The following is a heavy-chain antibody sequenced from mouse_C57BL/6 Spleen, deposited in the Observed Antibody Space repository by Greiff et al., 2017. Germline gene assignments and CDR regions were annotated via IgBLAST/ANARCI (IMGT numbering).Heavy chain of an antibody. CDR2: ISGGGGNT. D-gene: IGHD1-1*01. CDR1: GFTFSSYT. J-gene: IGHJ1*03. V-gene: IGHV5-9*01. CDR3: ARHTDYYGSSYGYFDV. Sequence: EVQRVESGGGLVKPGGSLKLSCAASGFTFSSYTMSWVRQTPEKRLEWVATISGGGGNTYYPDSVKGRFTISRDNAKNTLYLQMSSLRSEDTALYYCARHTDYYGSSYGYFDVWGTGTTVTVSS.